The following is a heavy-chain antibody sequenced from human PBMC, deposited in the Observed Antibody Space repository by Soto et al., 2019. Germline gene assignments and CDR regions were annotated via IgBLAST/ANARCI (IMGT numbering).Heavy chain of an antibody. CDR1: GYNFTTFW. V-gene: IGHV5-10-1*01. J-gene: IGHJ6*02. CDR3: ARHFPLPTDLQFYYYYYYGVDV. CDR2: IDPSDSYS. Sequence: SGESLKISCKASGYNFTTFWISWMRQVPGKGLEWMGRIDPSDSYSNYSPSFQGHITTSADKSINTAYLHFSNLKASDTAVYYCARHFPLPTDLQFYYYYYYGVDVWGHGTAVTVSS. D-gene: IGHD3-3*02.